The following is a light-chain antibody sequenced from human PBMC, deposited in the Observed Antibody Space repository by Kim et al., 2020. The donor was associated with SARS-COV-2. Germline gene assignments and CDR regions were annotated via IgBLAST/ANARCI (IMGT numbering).Light chain of an antibody. CDR3: QQSKSHPLT. CDR1: QSISSW. Sequence: DIQMTQSPSTLSASVGDRVTITCRARQSISSWLAWYQQKAGKAPKILIHKASTLESGVPSRFSGSGSGTEFTLTISSLQPDDFATYYFQQSKSHPLTFGGGTKVDIK. V-gene: IGKV1-5*03. J-gene: IGKJ4*01. CDR2: KAS.